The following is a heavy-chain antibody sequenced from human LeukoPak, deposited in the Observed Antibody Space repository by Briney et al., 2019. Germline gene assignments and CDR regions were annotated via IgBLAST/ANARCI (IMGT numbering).Heavy chain of an antibody. CDR1: GYSFTSYW. J-gene: IGHJ4*02. CDR3: ARHERVLLWFGELTIDY. Sequence: GESLKISCKGSGYSFTSYWIGWVRQMPGKGLEWMGIIYPGDSDTRYSPSFQGQVTISADKSISTAHLQWSSLKASDTAMYYCARHERVLLWFGELTIDYWGQGTLVTVSS. V-gene: IGHV5-51*01. D-gene: IGHD3-10*01. CDR2: IYPGDSDT.